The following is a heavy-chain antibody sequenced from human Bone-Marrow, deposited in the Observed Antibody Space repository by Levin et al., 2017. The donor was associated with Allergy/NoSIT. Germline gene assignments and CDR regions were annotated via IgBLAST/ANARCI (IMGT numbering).Heavy chain of an antibody. CDR3: ASQGRGTADTAMVIVVY. Sequence: AGGSLRLSCAASGFTFSSYAMSWVRQAPGKGLEWVSAISGSGGSTYYADSVKGRFTISRDNSKNTLYLQMNSLRAEDTAVYYCASQGRGTADTAMVIVVYWGQGTLVTVSS. V-gene: IGHV3-23*01. D-gene: IGHD5-18*01. J-gene: IGHJ4*02. CDR2: ISGSGGST. CDR1: GFTFSSYA.